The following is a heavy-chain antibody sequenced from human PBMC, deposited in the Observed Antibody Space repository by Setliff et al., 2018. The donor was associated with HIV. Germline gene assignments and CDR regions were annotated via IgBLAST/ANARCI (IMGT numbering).Heavy chain of an antibody. CDR1: GGTSSNYA. Sequence: SVKVSCKASGGTSSNYAVSWVRQAPGLGLEWMGGIILIFGKVNYAQKFQGRVTITADESTNTVYLGLRNLRSEDTAMYYCARGQGDDAFDLWGQGTTVTVSS. D-gene: IGHD3-16*01. CDR2: IILIFGKV. V-gene: IGHV1-69*13. CDR3: ARGQGDDAFDL. J-gene: IGHJ3*01.